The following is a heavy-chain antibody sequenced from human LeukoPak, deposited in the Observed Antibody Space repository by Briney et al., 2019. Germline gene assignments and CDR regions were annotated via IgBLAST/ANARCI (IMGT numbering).Heavy chain of an antibody. V-gene: IGHV7-4-1*02. Sequence: ASVKVSCKASGYTFTSYGFSWVRQAPGQGLEWMGWINTNTGNPTYAQGFTGRFVFSLDTSVSTAYLQISSLKAEDTAVYYCARVWLYGSGSYYPYWGQGTLVTVSS. J-gene: IGHJ4*02. D-gene: IGHD3-10*01. CDR1: GYTFTSYG. CDR2: INTNTGNP. CDR3: ARVWLYGSGSYYPY.